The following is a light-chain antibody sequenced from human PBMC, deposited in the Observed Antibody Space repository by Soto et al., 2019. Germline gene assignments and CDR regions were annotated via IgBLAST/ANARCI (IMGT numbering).Light chain of an antibody. CDR3: ATWDDSLNGVV. J-gene: IGLJ2*01. CDR1: SFNVGGNT. Sequence: QSVLTQPPSASGTPGQRVTISCSGSSFNVGGNTVNWYQQVTGTAPKFLINSNNQRPSGVPDRFSGSKSGTSASLAISGLQSEDEADYDCATWDDSLNGVVVGGGTKLTVL. CDR2: SNN. V-gene: IGLV1-44*01.